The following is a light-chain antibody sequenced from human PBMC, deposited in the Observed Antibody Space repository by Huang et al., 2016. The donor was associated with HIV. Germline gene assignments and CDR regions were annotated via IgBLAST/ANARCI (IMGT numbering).Light chain of an antibody. CDR3: QQYGSSPAT. CDR2: GAS. V-gene: IGKV3-20*01. CDR1: QSVNSGY. J-gene: IGKJ1*01. Sequence: EIVLTQSPGTLSLSPGERTTLSCRASQSVNSGYLAWYQQKPGQAPRRLIDGASTRATGIPGRFSGSGSGTDFTLTISRLQPEDFAVYYCQQYGSSPATFGQGTKVEVK.